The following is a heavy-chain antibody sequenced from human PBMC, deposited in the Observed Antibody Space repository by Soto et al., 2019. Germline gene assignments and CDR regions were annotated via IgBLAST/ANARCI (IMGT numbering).Heavy chain of an antibody. Sequence: GASLKISCRTSGYKFTSSWIAWVRQMPGKGLEWMCIIFPSDSDTRYSPSFQGQVTISADRSTSTVFLQWASLKASDTAVYFCARKDKSGYFNWFDPWGQGTLVTVSS. CDR3: ARKDKSGYFNWFDP. V-gene: IGHV5-51*01. D-gene: IGHD3-22*01. CDR1: GYKFTSSW. CDR2: IFPSDSDT. J-gene: IGHJ5*02.